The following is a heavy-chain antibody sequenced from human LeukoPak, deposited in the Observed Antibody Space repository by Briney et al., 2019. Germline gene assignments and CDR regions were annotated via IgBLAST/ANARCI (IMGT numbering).Heavy chain of an antibody. CDR1: GGSISSYY. D-gene: IGHD3-10*01. CDR2: IYYSGST. J-gene: IGHJ6*02. Sequence: PSETLSLTCTVSGGSISSYYWSWIRQPPGKGLEWSGYIYYSGSTNYNPSLKSRVTISVDTSKNQFSLKLSSVTAADTAVYYCARAGEFTLYYYYYYGMDVWGQGTTVTVSS. CDR3: ARAGEFTLYYYYYYGMDV. V-gene: IGHV4-59*01.